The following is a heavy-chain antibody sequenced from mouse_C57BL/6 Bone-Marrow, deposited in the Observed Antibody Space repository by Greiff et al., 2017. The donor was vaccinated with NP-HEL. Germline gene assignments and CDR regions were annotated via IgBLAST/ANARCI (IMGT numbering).Heavy chain of an antibody. CDR1: GFTFSDYG. CDR2: ISSGSSTI. CDR3: ARTFIATVVA. D-gene: IGHD1-1*01. J-gene: IGHJ2*01. Sequence: EVMLVESGGGLVKPGGSLKLSCAASGFTFSDYGMHWVRQAPEQGLEWVAYISSGSSTIYYADTVKGRFTISRDNAKNTLFLQMTSLRSEDTAMSYCARTFIATVVAGGQGTTLTVSS. V-gene: IGHV5-17*01.